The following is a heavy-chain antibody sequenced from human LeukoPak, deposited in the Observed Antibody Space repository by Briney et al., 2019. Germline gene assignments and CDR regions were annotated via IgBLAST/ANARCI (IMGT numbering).Heavy chain of an antibody. CDR3: ARRGGDFHTGIVFDN. CDR2: VYASGST. Sequence: SETLSLTCTVSGYSISGGYYWIWIRQPAGKGLEWIGRVYASGSTNYNPSLKSRVTMSVDTSKMQFSLRLSSVTAADTAVYYCARRGGDFHTGIVFDNWGQGSLVTVSS. J-gene: IGHJ4*02. D-gene: IGHD3-16*01. V-gene: IGHV4-4*07. CDR1: GYSISGGYY.